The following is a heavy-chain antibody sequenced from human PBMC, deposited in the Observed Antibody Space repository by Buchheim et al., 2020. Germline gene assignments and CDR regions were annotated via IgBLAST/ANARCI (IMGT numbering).Heavy chain of an antibody. CDR1: GFTFSSYW. Sequence: EVQLVESGGGLVQPGGSLRLSCAASGFTFSSYWMPWVRQAPGKGLVCVARINSDGRTTTYADSVKGGFTISRANAMNPLYLQMNSLRAEDTAVYYCVTSGSYYYYAMDVWGQGTT. V-gene: IGHV3-74*01. CDR3: VTSGSYYYYAMDV. J-gene: IGHJ6*02. CDR2: INSDGRTT. D-gene: IGHD3-22*01.